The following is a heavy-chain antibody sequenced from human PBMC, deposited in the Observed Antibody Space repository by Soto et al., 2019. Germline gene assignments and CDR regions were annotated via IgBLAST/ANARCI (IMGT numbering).Heavy chain of an antibody. V-gene: IGHV2-26*01. D-gene: IGHD3-9*01. CDR1: GFSLTTGKMG. CDR2: IFSDNER. Sequence: SGPTLVNPTETLTLTCTVSGFSLTTGKMGVSWIRQPPGRALEWLAHIFSDNERSYSTSLQGRLTISKDTSGSQVVLSMTNVDPVDTATYYCARMKVDSYQFYYAMDVWGQGTTVTVSS. CDR3: ARMKVDSYQFYYAMDV. J-gene: IGHJ6*02.